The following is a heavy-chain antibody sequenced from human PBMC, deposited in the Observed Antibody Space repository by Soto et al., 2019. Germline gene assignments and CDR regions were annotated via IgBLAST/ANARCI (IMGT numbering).Heavy chain of an antibody. V-gene: IGHV3-23*01. J-gene: IGHJ4*02. CDR2: ISTSGGTP. CDR1: GFTFNIYA. Sequence: EVQLLDSGGGLVQPGGSLRLSCAASGFTFNIYAMSWVRQAPGKGLEWVSAISTSGGTPSYADSVKGRFTISRDNSKNRLYVQLNSLRDEATAVYFCTRGYQVDYWGQGTLVTVSS. D-gene: IGHD2-2*01. CDR3: TRGYQVDY.